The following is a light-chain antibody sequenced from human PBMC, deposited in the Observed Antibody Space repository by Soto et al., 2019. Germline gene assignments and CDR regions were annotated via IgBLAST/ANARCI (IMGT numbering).Light chain of an antibody. J-gene: IGKJ1*01. CDR2: GAS. V-gene: IGKV3D-20*02. Sequence: EIVITQAPATPSVSPLERATLSCSASQSVSSSYLAWYQQKPGQAPRLLIYGASSRATGIPDRFSGSGSGTDFTLTISRLEPEDFAVYYCQQRSNWSWTFGQGTKVDIK. CDR3: QQRSNWSWT. CDR1: QSVSSSY.